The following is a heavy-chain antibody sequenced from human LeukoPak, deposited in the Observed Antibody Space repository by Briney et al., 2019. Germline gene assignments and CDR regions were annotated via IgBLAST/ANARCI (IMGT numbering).Heavy chain of an antibody. CDR2: IYSGGST. D-gene: IGHD4-11*01. V-gene: IGHV3-53*01. CDR1: GFTVSSNY. J-gene: IGHJ5*02. Sequence: GGSLRFSCAASGFTVSSNYMSWVRQAPGKGLKWVSVIYSGGSTYYADSVKGRFTISRDNSKNTLYLQMNSLRAEDTAVYYCASRATVTTDRFWFDPWGQGTLVTVSS. CDR3: ASRATVTTDRFWFDP.